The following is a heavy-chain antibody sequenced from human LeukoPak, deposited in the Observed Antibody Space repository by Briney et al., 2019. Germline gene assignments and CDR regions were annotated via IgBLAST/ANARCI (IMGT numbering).Heavy chain of an antibody. CDR1: GFTFGDYA. J-gene: IGHJ4*02. V-gene: IGHV3-49*04. Sequence: GGSLRLSCTASGFTFGDYAMSWVRQAPGKGLECVGFIRSKAYGGTTEYAASVKGRFTISRDDSKSIAYLQMNSLKTEDTAVYYCTRDLRDFWSGYYLFDYWGQGTLVTVSS. CDR2: IRSKAYGGTT. CDR3: TRDLRDFWSGYYLFDY. D-gene: IGHD3-3*01.